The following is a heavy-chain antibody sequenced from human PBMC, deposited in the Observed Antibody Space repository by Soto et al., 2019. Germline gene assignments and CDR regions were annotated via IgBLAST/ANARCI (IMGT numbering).Heavy chain of an antibody. D-gene: IGHD3-22*01. CDR3: AKSRYSDSSGDYYDF. CDR1: GFMFSNYA. Sequence: PGGSLRLSCAASGFMFSNYAMSWVRQAPGKGLEWVSGIGGRATSSYYADSVKGRFAISRDNSYNTLFLKLNSLRAEDTAVYYCAKSRYSDSSGDYYDFWGQGTLVTVSS. CDR2: IGGRATSS. V-gene: IGHV3-23*01. J-gene: IGHJ4*02.